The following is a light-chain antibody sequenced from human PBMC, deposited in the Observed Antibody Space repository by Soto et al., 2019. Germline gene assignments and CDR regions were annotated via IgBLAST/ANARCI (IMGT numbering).Light chain of an antibody. CDR2: GGS. J-gene: IGKJ2*01. CDR3: HQYATSSPT. Sequence: DIQMTQSPSTLSASVGDRVTITCRASQSISVYLAWYQQSPREAPKLLIYGGSSLESGVPSRFSGSGSGTEFTLTISSLQPTDFATYYCHQYATSSPTFGQGTKLEI. V-gene: IGKV1-5*01. CDR1: QSISVY.